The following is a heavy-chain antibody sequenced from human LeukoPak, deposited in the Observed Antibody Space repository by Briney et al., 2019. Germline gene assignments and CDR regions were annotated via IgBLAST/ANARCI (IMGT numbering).Heavy chain of an antibody. V-gene: IGHV4-34*01. CDR3: ARGPAAVHP. Sequence: SETLSLTCAVYGGSLPNHYWIWIRQPPGKGLEWIGEINHSGSTNYNPSLKSRLTISVDTTKSQFFLKLSSVTAADTAVYYCARGPAAVHPWGQGTLVTVSS. J-gene: IGHJ5*02. CDR1: GGSLPNHY. CDR2: INHSGST. D-gene: IGHD6-13*01.